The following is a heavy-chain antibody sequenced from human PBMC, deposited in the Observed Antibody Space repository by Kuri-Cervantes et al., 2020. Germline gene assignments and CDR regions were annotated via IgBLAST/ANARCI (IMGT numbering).Heavy chain of an antibody. CDR3: ARELKASYYYYGIDV. CDR2: MNPNSGNT. V-gene: IGHV1-8*01. CDR1: GYTFTSYD. Sequence: ASVKVSCKASGYTFTSYDINWVRQATGQGLEWMGWMNPNSGNTGDAQKFQGRVTMTRNTSISTAYMELSSLRSEDTAVYYCARELKASYYYYGIDVWGQGTTVTVSS. J-gene: IGHJ6*02.